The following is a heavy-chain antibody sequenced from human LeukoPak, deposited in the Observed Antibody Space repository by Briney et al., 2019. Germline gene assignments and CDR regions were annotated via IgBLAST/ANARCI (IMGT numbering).Heavy chain of an antibody. CDR3: TRGLRLLWFGPPDY. CDR1: GFTFGDYA. J-gene: IGHJ4*02. Sequence: GGSLRLSCTASGFTFGDYAMSWVRQAPGKGLEWVGFIRSKAYGGTTEYAASVEGRFTISRDDSKSIAYLQMNSLKTEDTAVYYCTRGLRLLWFGPPDYWGQGTLVTVSS. V-gene: IGHV3-49*04. CDR2: IRSKAYGGTT. D-gene: IGHD3-10*01.